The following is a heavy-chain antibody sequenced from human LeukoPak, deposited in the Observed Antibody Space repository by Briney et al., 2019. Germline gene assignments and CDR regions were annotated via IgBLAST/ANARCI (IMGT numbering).Heavy chain of an antibody. CDR2: ISYSGYT. V-gene: IGHV4-59*01. CDR1: GSSIRSYY. Sequence: SETLSLTCTVSGSSIRSYYWSWIRQAPGKGLEWVGFISYSGYTSYSPSLKSRVAISVDTSKSQLYLRLTCMSVADAAIYYCARGRNDNGGRSFDYWAQGTLVTVSS. CDR3: ARGRNDNGGRSFDY. D-gene: IGHD4-23*01. J-gene: IGHJ4*02.